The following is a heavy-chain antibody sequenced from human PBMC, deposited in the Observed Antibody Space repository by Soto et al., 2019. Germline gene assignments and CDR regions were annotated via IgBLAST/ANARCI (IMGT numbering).Heavy chain of an antibody. D-gene: IGHD2-2*01. CDR2: IYYSGST. V-gene: IGHV4-59*08. J-gene: IGHJ4*02. CDR1: GGSISSYY. CDR3: ARHSGKRGQYQLLDY. Sequence: SETLSLTCTVSGGSISSYYWSWIRQPPGKGLEWIGNIYYSGSTNYNPSLKSRVTISVDTSKNQFSLKLSSVTAADTAVYFCARHSGKRGQYQLLDYWGQGTLVTVSS.